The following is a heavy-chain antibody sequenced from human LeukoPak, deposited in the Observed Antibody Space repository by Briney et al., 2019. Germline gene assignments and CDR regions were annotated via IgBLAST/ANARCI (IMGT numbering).Heavy chain of an antibody. Sequence: SQTLSLTCTVSGGSISSGSYYWSWIRQPAGKGLEWIGRIYTSGSTNYNPSLKSRVTISVDTSKNQFSLKLSSVTAADTAVYYCARGGYYYYYYYMDVWGKGTTVTVSS. J-gene: IGHJ6*03. CDR3: ARGGYYYYYYYMDV. V-gene: IGHV4-61*02. CDR1: GGSISSGSYY. CDR2: IYTSGST.